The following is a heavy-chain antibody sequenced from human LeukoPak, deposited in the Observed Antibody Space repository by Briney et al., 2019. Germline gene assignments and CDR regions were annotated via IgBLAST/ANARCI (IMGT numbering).Heavy chain of an antibody. CDR3: ARDDYVWGSLDAFDI. CDR2: IIPILGIA. D-gene: IGHD3-16*01. J-gene: IGHJ3*02. V-gene: IGHV1-69*04. CDR1: GGTFSSYA. Sequence: ASVKVSCKASGGTFSSYAISWVRQAPGQGLEWMGRIIPILGIANYAQKFQGRVTITADKSTSTAYMEPSSLRSEDTAVYYCARDDYVWGSLDAFDIWGQGTMVTVSS.